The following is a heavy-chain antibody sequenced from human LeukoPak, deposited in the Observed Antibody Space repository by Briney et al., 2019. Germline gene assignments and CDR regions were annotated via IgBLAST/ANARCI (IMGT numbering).Heavy chain of an antibody. Sequence: GGSLRLSCAASGFTFSSYWMSWVRQARGKGLEWVANIKQDGSEKYYVDSVKGRFTISRDNAKNSLYLQMNSLRAEDTAVYYCARDLMGIAYRGAFYYWGQGTLVTVSS. CDR1: GFTFSSYW. D-gene: IGHD6-13*01. V-gene: IGHV3-7*03. J-gene: IGHJ4*02. CDR2: IKQDGSEK. CDR3: ARDLMGIAYRGAFYY.